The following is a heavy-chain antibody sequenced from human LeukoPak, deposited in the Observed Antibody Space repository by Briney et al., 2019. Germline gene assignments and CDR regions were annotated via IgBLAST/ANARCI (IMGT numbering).Heavy chain of an antibody. V-gene: IGHV4-59*01. J-gene: IGHJ4*02. Sequence: PSETLSLTCTASGGSFSSYCWSWIRQPPGKGLEWIGYIYYSGSTVYNPSLKSRVTILVDTSNNQFSLKLNSLTATDTAVYYCARDRGAPAGSPYYYFDYWGQGTLVTVSS. CDR1: GGSFSSYC. D-gene: IGHD6-13*01. CDR3: ARDRGAPAGSPYYYFDY. CDR2: IYYSGST.